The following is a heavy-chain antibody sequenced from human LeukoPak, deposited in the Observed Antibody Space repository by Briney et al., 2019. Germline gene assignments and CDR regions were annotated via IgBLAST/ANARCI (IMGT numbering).Heavy chain of an antibody. CDR1: GFPFNDYS. CDR2: IGISSGNT. D-gene: IGHD1-1*01. V-gene: IGHV3-48*04. CDR3: ARDHNYAFDN. Sequence: PGGSLRLSCAASGFPFNDYSMNWVRQAPGKGLEWISYIGISSGNTKYADSVKGRFTISGDNAKNSLYLQMNNLRVEDTAVYYCARDHNYAFDNWGQGTLVTVCS. J-gene: IGHJ4*02.